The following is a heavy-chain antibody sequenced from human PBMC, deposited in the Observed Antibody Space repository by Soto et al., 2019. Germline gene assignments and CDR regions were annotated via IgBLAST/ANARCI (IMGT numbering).Heavy chain of an antibody. CDR1: GGSFSGYY. Sequence: SETLSLTCAVYGGSFSGYYWSWIRQPPGKGLEWIGEINHSGSTNYNPSLKSRVTISVDTSKNQFSLKLGSVTAADTAVYYCARNAARRWLQLNGKTDYFDYWGQGTLVTVSS. J-gene: IGHJ4*02. D-gene: IGHD5-12*01. V-gene: IGHV4-34*01. CDR2: INHSGST. CDR3: ARNAARRWLQLNGKTDYFDY.